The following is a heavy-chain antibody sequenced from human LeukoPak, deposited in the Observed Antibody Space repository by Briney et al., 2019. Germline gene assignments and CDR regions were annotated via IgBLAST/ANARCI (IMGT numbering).Heavy chain of an antibody. Sequence: SVKVSCKASGGTFSSYPISWVRQAPGQGVEWMGRIIPIHGIANYAQKFQGRVTITADKATSTAYMELSSLRSEDTAVYYCARDMGYRSSTSCSRYYYYYMDVWGKGTTVTVSS. D-gene: IGHD2-2*01. V-gene: IGHV1-69*04. CDR2: IIPIHGIA. CDR1: GGTFSSYP. CDR3: ARDMGYRSSTSCSRYYYYYMDV. J-gene: IGHJ6*03.